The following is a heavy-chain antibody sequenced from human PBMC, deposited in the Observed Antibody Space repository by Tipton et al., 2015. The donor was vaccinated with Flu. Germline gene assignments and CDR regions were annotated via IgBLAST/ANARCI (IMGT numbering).Heavy chain of an antibody. CDR3: ARDARPRGSIQLWSFDY. Sequence: SLRLSCAASGFTFSSYEMNWVRQAPGKGLEWVSYISSSGSTIYYADSVKGRFTISRDNAKNSLYLQMNSLRAEDTAVYYCARDARPRGSIQLWSFDYWGQGTLVTVSS. V-gene: IGHV3-48*03. CDR1: GFTFSSYE. D-gene: IGHD5-18*01. J-gene: IGHJ4*02. CDR2: ISSSGSTI.